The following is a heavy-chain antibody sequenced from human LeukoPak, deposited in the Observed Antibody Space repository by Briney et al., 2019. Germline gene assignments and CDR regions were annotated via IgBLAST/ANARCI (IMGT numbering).Heavy chain of an antibody. CDR2: IYSGGST. CDR1: GFTFSSYA. Sequence: GGSLRLSCAASGFTFSSYAMSWVRQAPGKGLEWVSVIYSGGSTYYADSVKGRFTISRDNSKNTLYLQMNSLRAEDTAVYYCARSYGSGADYWGQGTLVTVSS. CDR3: ARSYGSGADY. D-gene: IGHD3-10*01. V-gene: IGHV3-53*01. J-gene: IGHJ4*02.